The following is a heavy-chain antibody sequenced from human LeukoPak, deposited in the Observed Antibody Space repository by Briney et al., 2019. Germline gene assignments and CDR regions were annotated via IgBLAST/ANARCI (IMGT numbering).Heavy chain of an antibody. Sequence: GGSLRLSCAASGFTVSSNYMSWVRQAPGKGLEWVSVIYSGGSTYYADSVKGRFTISRDNSKNALYLQMNSLRAEDTAVYYCARAVGYSSGWYPDWFDPWGQGTLVTVSS. J-gene: IGHJ5*02. CDR1: GFTVSSNY. CDR3: ARAVGYSSGWYPDWFDP. CDR2: IYSGGST. V-gene: IGHV3-53*01. D-gene: IGHD6-19*01.